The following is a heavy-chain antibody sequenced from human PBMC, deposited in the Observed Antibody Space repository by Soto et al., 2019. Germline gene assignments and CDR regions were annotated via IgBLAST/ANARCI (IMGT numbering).Heavy chain of an antibody. CDR1: GFTFGYYN. J-gene: IGHJ4*02. CDR2: VRSSGDDT. D-gene: IGHD2-2*01. CDR3: ARDGESSSSSDFDF. V-gene: IGHV3-48*02. Sequence: DVQLVESGGGLVQPGGSLRLSCAASGFTFGYYNMHWVRQAPGKGLEWVSFVRSSGDDTYYADSVKGRFTISRENAKDSLYLQMHSLREEDTAVYYCARDGESSSSSDFDFWGQGALVTVSS.